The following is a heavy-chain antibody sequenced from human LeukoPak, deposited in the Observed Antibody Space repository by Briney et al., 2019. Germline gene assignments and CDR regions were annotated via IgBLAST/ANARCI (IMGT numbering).Heavy chain of an antibody. CDR3: ARDRIVVVPASLLDYYYYYGMDV. V-gene: IGHV3-7*01. CDR2: IKQDGSEK. CDR1: GFTFSSYW. J-gene: IGHJ6*02. Sequence: GGSLRLSCAASGFTFSSYWMSWVRQAPGKGLEWVANIKQDGSEKYYVDSVKGRFTISRDNAKNSLYLQMNSLRAKDTAVYYCARDRIVVVPASLLDYYYYYGMDVWGQGTTVTVSS. D-gene: IGHD2-2*01.